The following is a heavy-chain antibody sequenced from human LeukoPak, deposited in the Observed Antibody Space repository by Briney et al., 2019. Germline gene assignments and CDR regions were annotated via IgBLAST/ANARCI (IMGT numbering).Heavy chain of an antibody. D-gene: IGHD1-7*01. V-gene: IGHV3-NL1*01. Sequence: GGSLRLSCAASGFTFSSYGMHWVRQDPGEGLEWVSVIYSGGSTYYADSVKGRFTISRDNSKNTLYLQMNSLRAEDTAVYYCAKDSAGTSSTAFPQHWGQGTLVTVST. CDR1: GFTFSSYG. CDR3: AKDSAGTSSTAFPQH. J-gene: IGHJ1*01. CDR2: IYSGGST.